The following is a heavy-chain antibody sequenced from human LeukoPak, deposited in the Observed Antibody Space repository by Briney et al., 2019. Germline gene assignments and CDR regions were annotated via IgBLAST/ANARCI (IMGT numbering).Heavy chain of an antibody. D-gene: IGHD6-19*01. J-gene: IGHJ4*02. CDR3: ARYSSGWYPEHY. CDR1: GGSFSGYY. CDR2: INHSGST. V-gene: IGHV4-34*01. Sequence: SETLSLTCAVYGGSFSGYYWSWIRQPPGKGLEWIGEINHSGSTNYNPSLKSRVTISVDTSKNQFPLKLSSVTAADTAVYYCARYSSGWYPEHYWGQGTLVTVSS.